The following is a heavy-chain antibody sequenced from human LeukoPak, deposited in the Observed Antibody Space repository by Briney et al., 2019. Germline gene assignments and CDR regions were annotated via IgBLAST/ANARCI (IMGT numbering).Heavy chain of an antibody. CDR1: GGSISSYY. J-gene: IGHJ4*02. V-gene: IGHV4-59*08. CDR2: IYYSGRT. D-gene: IGHD6-19*01. Sequence: SETLSLTCTVSGGSISSYYWSWIRQSPGKGLEWIGYIYYSGRTNYNPSLKSRVTISVDTSKNQFYLKLSSATAADTAVYYCPRHVEQWLKPFDYWGQGTLVTVSS. CDR3: PRHVEQWLKPFDY.